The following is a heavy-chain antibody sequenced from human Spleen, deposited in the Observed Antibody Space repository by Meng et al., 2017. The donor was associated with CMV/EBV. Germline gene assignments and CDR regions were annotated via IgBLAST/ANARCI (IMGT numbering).Heavy chain of an antibody. CDR2: ISGSGGST. D-gene: IGHD3-22*01. CDR3: AKHPQTPLGHYDSSGYYRGEYYFDY. V-gene: IGHV3-23*01. J-gene: IGHJ4*02. CDR1: GFTFSSYA. Sequence: GGSLRLSCAASGFTFSSYAMSWVRQAPGKGLEWVSAISGSGGSTYYADSVKGRFTISRDNSKNTLYLQMNSLRAEDTAVYYCAKHPQTPLGHYDSSGYYRGEYYFDYWGQGALVTVSS.